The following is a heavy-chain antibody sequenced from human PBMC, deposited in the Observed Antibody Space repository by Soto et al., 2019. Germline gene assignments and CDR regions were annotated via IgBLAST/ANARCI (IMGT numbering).Heavy chain of an antibody. CDR3: ARGGYYDSSGSRNYHYYGMDA. CDR2: ISPYDDNT. J-gene: IGHJ6*02. Sequence: QVQLVQSGTEVKKPEASVKVSCKASGYTFNSYGISWVRQAPGQGLEWMGWISPYDDNTKYAQNIQGRVTMTTDTATRTAYMELRSLRADDTAVYYCARGGYYDSSGSRNYHYYGMDAWGQGTTVTVS. V-gene: IGHV1-18*01. CDR1: GYTFNSYG. D-gene: IGHD3-22*01.